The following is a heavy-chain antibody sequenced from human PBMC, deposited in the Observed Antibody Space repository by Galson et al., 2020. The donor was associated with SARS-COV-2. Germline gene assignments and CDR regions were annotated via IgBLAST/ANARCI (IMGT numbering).Heavy chain of an antibody. CDR2: IDWDDAK. V-gene: IGHV2-70*01. CDR3: ARMADGYGGYDYGSSRFDY. D-gene: IGHD5-12*01. J-gene: IGHJ4*02. CDR1: GFSLTTSGMG. Sequence: SGPTLVKPTQTLTLTCTFSGFSLTTSGMGVTWIRQPPGKALEWLALIDWDDAKYYSTSLRTRLTISRDTSRNQVFLTMTNMDPVDTATYYCARMADGYGGYDYGSSRFDYWGQGTLVTVSS.